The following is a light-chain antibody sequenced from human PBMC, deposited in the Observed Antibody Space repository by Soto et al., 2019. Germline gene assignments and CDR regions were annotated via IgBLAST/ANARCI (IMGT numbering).Light chain of an antibody. CDR2: DDG. CDR1: NIGGKS. V-gene: IGLV3-21*02. Sequence: SYELTQPPSVSVAPGQTATITCGGNNIGGKSVHWYQKKSGQAPVLVVYDDGDRPSGIPERFSGSNSANTATLAISSVEAGDEADYYCGTWDSSLSAVFGGGTKVTVL. J-gene: IGLJ3*02. CDR3: GTWDSSLSAV.